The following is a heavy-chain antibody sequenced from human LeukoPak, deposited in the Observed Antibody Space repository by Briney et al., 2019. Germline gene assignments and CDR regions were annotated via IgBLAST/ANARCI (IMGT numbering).Heavy chain of an antibody. V-gene: IGHV4-59*01. CDR1: AGSISPYF. CDR3: ARDDYRGVTNFDP. CDR2: ISYTGST. D-gene: IGHD3-10*01. J-gene: IGHJ5*02. Sequence: SETLSLTCTVSAGSISPYFWSWMRQTPGKGLEWIGYISYTGSTNYNPALKSRVTISVDTSKKQFSLQLTSVTAADTAVYYCARDDYRGVTNFDPWGQGTLVTVSS.